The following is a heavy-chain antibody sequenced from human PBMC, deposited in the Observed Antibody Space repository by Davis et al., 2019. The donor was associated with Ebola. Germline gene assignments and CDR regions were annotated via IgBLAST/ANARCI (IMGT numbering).Heavy chain of an antibody. CDR1: GYSFTSYW. V-gene: IGHV5-10-1*01. CDR3: SRTPTL. J-gene: IGHJ3*01. Sequence: GESLKISCKGSGYSFTSYWITWVRELPGKGLEWIGTIDPTDPYPNYSPSFQGHVTISAAASISTAYLQWNSLKASDTAMYYCSRTPTLWGQGTMVFVSS. CDR2: IDPTDPYP.